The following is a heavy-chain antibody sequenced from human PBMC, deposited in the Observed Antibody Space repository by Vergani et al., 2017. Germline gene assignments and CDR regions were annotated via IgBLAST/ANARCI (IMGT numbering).Heavy chain of an antibody. D-gene: IGHD1-26*01. J-gene: IGHJ3*02. Sequence: EVQLLESGGGLVQPGGSLRLSCAASGFSFSTYAMSWVRQAPGKGLEWVSGISGSSGSTYYADSVKGRFTISRDNSKNTLYLQMNSLRAEDTAVYYCARDSLSGSFAFDIWGQGTMVTVSS. CDR3: ARDSLSGSFAFDI. CDR2: ISGSSGST. V-gene: IGHV3-23*01. CDR1: GFSFSTYA.